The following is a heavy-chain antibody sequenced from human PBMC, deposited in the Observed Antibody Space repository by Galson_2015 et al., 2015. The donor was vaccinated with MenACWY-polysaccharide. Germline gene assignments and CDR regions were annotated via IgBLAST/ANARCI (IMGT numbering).Heavy chain of an antibody. V-gene: IGHV4-59*01. Sequence: SETLSLTCTVSGGSISSYYWSWIRQPPGKGLEWIGYIYYSGSTNYNPSLKSRVTISVDTSKNQFSLKQSSVTAADTAVYYCARVGRSGSSTYWGQGTLVTVSS. J-gene: IGHJ4*02. CDR3: ARVGRSGSSTY. CDR2: IYYSGST. CDR1: GGSISSYY. D-gene: IGHD1-26*01.